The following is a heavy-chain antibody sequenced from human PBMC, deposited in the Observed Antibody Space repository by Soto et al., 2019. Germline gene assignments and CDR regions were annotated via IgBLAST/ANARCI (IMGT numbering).Heavy chain of an antibody. D-gene: IGHD2-15*01. CDR2: ISFDGTSQ. J-gene: IGHJ4*02. V-gene: IGHV3-30-3*01. CDR1: GFTFSGYA. CDR3: ARSGSCSGGHCLN. Sequence: LGGSLRLSCVVSGFTFSGYALHWVRQAPAEGLEWVAIISFDGTSQYYADSVKGRFTISRDNSKNTLYLEMNSLRAEDTAVYYCARSGSCSGGHCLNWGQGTLVTVSS.